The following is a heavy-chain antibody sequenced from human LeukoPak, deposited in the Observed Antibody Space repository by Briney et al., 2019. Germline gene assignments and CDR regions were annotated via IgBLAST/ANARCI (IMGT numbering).Heavy chain of an antibody. J-gene: IGHJ2*01. D-gene: IGHD5-24*01. V-gene: IGHV4-34*01. CDR2: INHSGST. Sequence: SETLSLTCAVYGGSFSGYYWSWIRQPPGKGLEWIGEINHSGSTNYNPSLKSRVTISVDTSKNQFSLTLTSVTAADTAVYYCVRGQFFFAFWGRGTPVTVSS. CDR1: GGSFSGYY. CDR3: VRGQFFFAF.